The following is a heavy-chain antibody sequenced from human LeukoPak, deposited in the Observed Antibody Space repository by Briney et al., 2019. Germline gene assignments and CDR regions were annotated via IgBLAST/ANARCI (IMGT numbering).Heavy chain of an antibody. CDR1: GGSISSSSYY. CDR3: ARGYQLLWDYDY. D-gene: IGHD2-2*01. CDR2: IYYSGST. V-gene: IGHV4-39*07. J-gene: IGHJ4*02. Sequence: SETLSLTCTVSGGSISSSSYYWGWIRQPSGKGLEWIGSIYYSGSTYYNPSLKSRVTISVDTSKNQFSLKLSSVTAADTAVYYCARGYQLLWDYDYWGQGTLVTVSS.